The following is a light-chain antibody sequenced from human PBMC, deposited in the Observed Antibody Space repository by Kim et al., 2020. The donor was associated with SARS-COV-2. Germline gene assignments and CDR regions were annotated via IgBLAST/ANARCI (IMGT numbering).Light chain of an antibody. CDR2: QDS. J-gene: IGLJ3*02. CDR3: QAWDSSTKV. Sequence: SVSPEQPASITCSGNKLGDTYACWYQQKPGQSPVLVIYQDSKRPSGLPERFSGSNSGNTATLTISGTQAMDEADYYCQAWDSSTKVFGGGTQLTVL. V-gene: IGLV3-1*01. CDR1: KLGDTY.